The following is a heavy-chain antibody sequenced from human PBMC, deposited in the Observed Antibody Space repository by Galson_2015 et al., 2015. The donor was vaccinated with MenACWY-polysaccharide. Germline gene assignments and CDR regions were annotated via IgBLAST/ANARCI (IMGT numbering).Heavy chain of an antibody. V-gene: IGHV1-2*06. D-gene: IGHD6-13*01. CDR3: AREGIDGY. Sequence: SVKVSCKASGYTFTGYSIHWVRQAPGQGLEWMGRINLNSGGTNYAPKFQGRVTMTRDTSISTAYMELSGLTSDDTAVYYCAREGIDGYWGQGTLVTASS. CDR1: GYTFTGYS. CDR2: INLNSGGT. J-gene: IGHJ4*02.